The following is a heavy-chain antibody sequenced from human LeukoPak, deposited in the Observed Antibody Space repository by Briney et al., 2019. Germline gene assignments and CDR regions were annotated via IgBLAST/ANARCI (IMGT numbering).Heavy chain of an antibody. CDR2: ISSSGSTI. CDR3: ARWRMSRDFDY. CDR1: RFTFSDYY. D-gene: IGHD3-10*01. V-gene: IGHV3-11*01. Sequence: GGSLRLSCAASRFTFSDYYMSWVRQAPGKGLEWVSYISSSGSTIYYADSVKGRFTISRDNAKNSLYLQMNSLRAEDTAVYYCARWRMSRDFDYWGQGTLVTVSS. J-gene: IGHJ4*02.